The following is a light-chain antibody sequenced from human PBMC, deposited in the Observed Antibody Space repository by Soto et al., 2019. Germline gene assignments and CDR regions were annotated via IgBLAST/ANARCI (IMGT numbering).Light chain of an antibody. J-gene: IGLJ1*01. CDR3: SSYTGNSYV. CDR2: TVS. CDR1: SSDVGGYNY. Sequence: QSALTQPASVSGSPGQSITISCTGTSSDVGGYNYVSWYQQHPGKAPKLMIHTVSNRPSGVSNRFSGSKSGNTASLTISGLQAEDEADYYCSSYTGNSYVFGTGTQLTVL. V-gene: IGLV2-14*03.